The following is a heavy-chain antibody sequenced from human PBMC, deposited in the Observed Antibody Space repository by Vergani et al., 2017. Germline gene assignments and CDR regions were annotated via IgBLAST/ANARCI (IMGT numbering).Heavy chain of an antibody. CDR1: GFSFSSYG. V-gene: IGHV3-33*01. D-gene: IGHD2-15*01. CDR2: IWYDGSNK. Sequence: QVQLVESGGGVVQPGRSLRLSCAASGFSFSSYGMHWVRQAPGKGLEWVAVIWYDGSNKYYADSVKGRFTISRDNSKNTLYLQMKSLRAEGTAVYYCRTGGGDYCSGGSCFSVTSGMRRWDQGTLVTVSS. J-gene: IGHJ4*02. CDR3: RTGGGDYCSGGSCFSVTSGMRR.